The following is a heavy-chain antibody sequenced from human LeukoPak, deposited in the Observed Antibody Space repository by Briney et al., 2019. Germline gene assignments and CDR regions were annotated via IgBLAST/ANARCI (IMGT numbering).Heavy chain of an antibody. CDR2: IYSGGST. J-gene: IGHJ4*02. D-gene: IGHD3-10*01. CDR3: AKGWTYYYGSGSYHDY. Sequence: PGGSLRLSCAASGFTVRSSYMSWVRQAPGKGLEWVSLIYSGGSTYYADSVKGRFTISRDNSKNTLYLQMNSLRAEDTAVYYCAKGWTYYYGSGSYHDYWGQGTLVTVSS. V-gene: IGHV3-53*01. CDR1: GFTVRSSY.